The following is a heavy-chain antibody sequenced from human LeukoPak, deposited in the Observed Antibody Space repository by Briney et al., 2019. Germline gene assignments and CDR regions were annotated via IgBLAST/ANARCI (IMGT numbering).Heavy chain of an antibody. CDR3: AISASSSWYAD. Sequence: GASLKISCKGSGYSFTSYWIGWGRAMPGKGLEWMGIISPGDSDTSYSPSFQGQVTISADKSSSTASLQWTSLTPSATAMFYCAISASSSWYADWGEGALVTVSS. CDR1: GYSFTSYW. CDR2: ISPGDSDT. V-gene: IGHV5-51*01. D-gene: IGHD6-13*01. J-gene: IGHJ1*01.